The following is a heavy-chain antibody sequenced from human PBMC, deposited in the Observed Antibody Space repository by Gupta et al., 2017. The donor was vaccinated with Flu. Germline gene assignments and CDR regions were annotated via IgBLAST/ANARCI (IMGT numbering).Heavy chain of an antibody. J-gene: IGHJ4*02. V-gene: IGHV3-23*01. CDR1: AFTSTKYA. Sequence: EVQLFDSGGGWVQRGGSLGLSCAASAFTSTKYAMNWVRQAPGKGLEWVSNITDSGGSTFYADSVKGRFPVSRDNSKNTLYLQMNRLRAVDTATYYCAKSGITLFGVITYWGQGTPGTATS. CDR2: ITDSGGST. CDR3: AKSGITLFGVITY. D-gene: IGHD3-3*01.